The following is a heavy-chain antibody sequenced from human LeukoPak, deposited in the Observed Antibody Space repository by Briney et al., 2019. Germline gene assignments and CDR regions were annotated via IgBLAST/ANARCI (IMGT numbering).Heavy chain of an antibody. CDR3: AKDPYDYVWGSYRLY. CDR1: GFTFSSYA. D-gene: IGHD3-16*02. V-gene: IGHV3-23*01. Sequence: LAGGSLRLSCAVSGFTFSSYAMSWVRQAPGKGLEWVTAISGSGGSTYYADSVKGRFTISRDNSKNTLYLQMNSLRAEDTAVYYCAKDPYDYVWGSYRLYWGQGTLVTVSS. J-gene: IGHJ4*02. CDR2: ISGSGGST.